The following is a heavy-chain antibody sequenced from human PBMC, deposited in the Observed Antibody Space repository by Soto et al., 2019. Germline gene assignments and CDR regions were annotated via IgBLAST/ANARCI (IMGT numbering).Heavy chain of an antibody. CDR3: ARGYGRYFHY. V-gene: IGHV4-34*01. J-gene: IGHJ4*02. D-gene: IGHD3-10*01. CDR1: GGSFSGYY. Sequence: PSETLSLTCAVYGGSFSGYYWTWIRQPPGKGLEWIWEINHSGSTNYNPSLKSRVTISVDTSKNQFSLKLSPVTAADTAVYYCARGYGRYFHYWGQETLVTVSS. CDR2: INHSGST.